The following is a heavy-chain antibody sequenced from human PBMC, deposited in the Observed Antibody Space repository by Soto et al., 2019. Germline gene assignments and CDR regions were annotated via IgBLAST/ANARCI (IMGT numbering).Heavy chain of an antibody. D-gene: IGHD1-26*01. CDR2: ISAYNGNT. J-gene: IGHJ5*02. V-gene: IGHV1-18*01. CDR3: ARGSGSGSYSEEFGWFDP. CDR1: GYTFTSYG. Sequence: QVQLVQSGAEVKKPGASVKVSCKASGYTFTSYGISWVRQAPGQGLERMGWISAYNGNTNYAQKLQGRVTMTTDTSTSTAYMELRSLRSDDTAVYYCARGSGSGSYSEEFGWFDPWGQGTLVTVSS.